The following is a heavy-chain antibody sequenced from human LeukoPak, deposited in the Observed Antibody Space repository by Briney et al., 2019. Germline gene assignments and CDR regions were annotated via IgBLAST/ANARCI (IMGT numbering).Heavy chain of an antibody. Sequence: PSETLSLTCAVYGGSFSGYYWSWIRQPPGKGLEWIGEINHSGSTNYNPSLKSRVTISVDTSKNQFSLKLSSVTAADTAVYYCARHRTLRFGELRPIARYFDLWGRGTLVTVSS. CDR2: INHSGST. CDR3: ARHRTLRFGELRPIARYFDL. CDR1: GGSFSGYY. V-gene: IGHV4-34*01. D-gene: IGHD3-10*01. J-gene: IGHJ2*01.